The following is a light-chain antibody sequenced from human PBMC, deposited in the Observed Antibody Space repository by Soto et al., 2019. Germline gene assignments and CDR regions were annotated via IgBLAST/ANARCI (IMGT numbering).Light chain of an antibody. Sequence: EIVLTQSPATLSLSPGERATLSCRASQSVSSYLAWYQQKPGQAPRLLIYDAANTSTGIPARFSGSGSGTGFTLTISSLEPEDFAVYYCQQRSNWPPYMYTFGQGTKLEIK. J-gene: IGKJ2*01. CDR3: QQRSNWPPYMYT. CDR2: DAA. V-gene: IGKV3-11*01. CDR1: QSVSSY.